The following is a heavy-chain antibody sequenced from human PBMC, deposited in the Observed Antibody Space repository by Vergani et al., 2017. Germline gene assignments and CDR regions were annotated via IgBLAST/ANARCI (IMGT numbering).Heavy chain of an antibody. D-gene: IGHD1-7*01. Sequence: EVQLVESGGGLVQPGGSLRLSCAASGFTFSSYSMNWVRQAPGKGLEWVSYISSSSSTIYDADSVKGRFTISRDNAKNSLYLQMNSLRAEDTAVYYCARDKTGTTPRKIGTGAFDIWGQGTMVTVSS. CDR3: ARDKTGTTPRKIGTGAFDI. CDR1: GFTFSSYS. CDR2: ISSSSSTI. J-gene: IGHJ3*02. V-gene: IGHV3-48*04.